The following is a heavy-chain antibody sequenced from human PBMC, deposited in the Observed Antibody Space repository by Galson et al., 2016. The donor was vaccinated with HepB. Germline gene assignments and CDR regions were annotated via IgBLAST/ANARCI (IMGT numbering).Heavy chain of an antibody. D-gene: IGHD4-23*01. V-gene: IGHV1-69*13. CDR3: AGGAPFTTVVASYYFDS. Sequence: SVKVSCKASGGTFPSYSIGWVRQAPGQGLEWMGGIIPIFGTSNYAQNFQSRLTIAADDSTGTAYMELSSLRSEDTAVYYCAGGAPFTTVVASYYFDSWGLGTLVTVSS. J-gene: IGHJ4*02. CDR1: GGTFPSYS. CDR2: IIPIFGTS.